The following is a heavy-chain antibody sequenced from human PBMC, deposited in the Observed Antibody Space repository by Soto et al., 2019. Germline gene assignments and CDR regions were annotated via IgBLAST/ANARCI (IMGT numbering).Heavy chain of an antibody. V-gene: IGHV3-23*01. CDR3: AKGGFWVHYGMDV. Sequence: EVQLLESGGGLVQPGGSLRLSCAASGSNFDSYAMNWVRRAPGKGLEWVSAISRDGGTTFYADSVKGRFTISRDNSENTLDMEMNSLRVEDTAVYYCAKGGFWVHYGMDVWGQGTTVTVSS. D-gene: IGHD3-16*01. J-gene: IGHJ6*02. CDR1: GSNFDSYA. CDR2: ISRDGGTT.